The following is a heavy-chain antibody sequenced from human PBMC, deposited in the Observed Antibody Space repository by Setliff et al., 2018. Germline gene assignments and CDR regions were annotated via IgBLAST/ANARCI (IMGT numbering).Heavy chain of an antibody. CDR3: ARKGISALSGALDM. V-gene: IGHV4-38-2*02. J-gene: IGHJ3*02. CDR1: GYSISSGYI. D-gene: IGHD1-26*01. CDR2: IGHTGSI. Sequence: SETLSLTCTVSGYSISSGYIWGWIRQPPGKGLEWVGNIGHTGSINYNPSLKSRVTMSVDTSKNQFSLKLSSVTAADTAVYYCARKGISALSGALDMWGQGTMVTVSS.